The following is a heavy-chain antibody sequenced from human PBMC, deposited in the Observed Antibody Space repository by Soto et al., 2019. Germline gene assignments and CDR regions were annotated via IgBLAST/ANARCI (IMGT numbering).Heavy chain of an antibody. Sequence: QVQLVESGGGVVQPGRSLRLSCAASGFTFSSYAMHWVRQAPGKGLEWVAVISYDGSNKYYADSVKGRFTISRDNSKNTLYLQMNSLRAEDTAVYYCARDGYDSSGYYYPYASYYYYGMDVWGHGTTVTVSS. CDR3: ARDGYDSSGYYYPYASYYYYGMDV. V-gene: IGHV3-30-3*01. CDR2: ISYDGSNK. J-gene: IGHJ6*02. CDR1: GFTFSSYA. D-gene: IGHD3-22*01.